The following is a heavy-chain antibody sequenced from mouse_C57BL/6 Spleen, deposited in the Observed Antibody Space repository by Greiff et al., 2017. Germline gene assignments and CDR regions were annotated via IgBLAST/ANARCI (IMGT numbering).Heavy chain of an antibody. CDR3: ARRNYYGSSYWYFDV. Sequence: VQLQQSGAELVKPGASVKISCKASGYAFSSYWMNWVKQRPGKGLEWIGQIYPGDGDTNYNGKFKGKATLTADKSSSTAYMQLSSLTYEDSAVYFCARRNYYGSSYWYFDVWGTGTTVTVSS. V-gene: IGHV1-80*01. CDR1: GYAFSSYW. J-gene: IGHJ1*03. D-gene: IGHD1-1*01. CDR2: IYPGDGDT.